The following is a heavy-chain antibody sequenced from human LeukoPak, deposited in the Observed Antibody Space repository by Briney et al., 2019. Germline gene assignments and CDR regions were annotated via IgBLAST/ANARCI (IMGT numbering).Heavy chain of an antibody. J-gene: IGHJ5*02. CDR1: SGSISDYY. CDR2: ISYRGST. CDR3: ARGDYGDYGWFDP. V-gene: IGHV4-59*12. D-gene: IGHD4-17*01. Sequence: SETLSLTCTVSSGSISDYYCSWIRQPPGKGLEWIGYISYRGSTNYNPSLKSRVTISVDTSKNQFSLKLSSVTAADTAVYYCARGDYGDYGWFDPWGQGTLVTVSS.